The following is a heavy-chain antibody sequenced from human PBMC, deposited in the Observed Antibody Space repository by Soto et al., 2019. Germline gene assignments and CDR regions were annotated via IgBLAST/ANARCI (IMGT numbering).Heavy chain of an antibody. CDR1: GFTFSNHA. CDR3: AEGAMVATSATFVDY. Sequence: EVQLLESGGDLVQPGGSLRLSCVASGFTFSNHAMSWVRQAPGKGLEWVSAIYGDGLMTYYTDSVKGRFTISRDISKSPLYLQMNSLRAEETALYYCAEGAMVATSATFVDYWGQGTLVTVSS. D-gene: IGHD5-12*01. J-gene: IGHJ4*02. V-gene: IGHV3-23*01. CDR2: IYGDGLMT.